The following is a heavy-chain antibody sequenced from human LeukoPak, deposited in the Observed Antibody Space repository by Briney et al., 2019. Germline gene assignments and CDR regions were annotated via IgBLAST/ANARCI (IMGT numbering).Heavy chain of an antibody. CDR3: ARHGGSSGYYDFDY. J-gene: IGHJ4*02. D-gene: IGHD3-22*01. Sequence: PSETLSLTCTVSGGSISSSSYYWGWIRQLPGKGLEWIGSIYYSGSTYYNPSLKSRVTISVDTPKNQFSLKLSSVTAADTAVYYCARHGGSSGYYDFDYWGQGTLVTVSS. CDR1: GGSISSSSYY. V-gene: IGHV4-39*01. CDR2: IYYSGST.